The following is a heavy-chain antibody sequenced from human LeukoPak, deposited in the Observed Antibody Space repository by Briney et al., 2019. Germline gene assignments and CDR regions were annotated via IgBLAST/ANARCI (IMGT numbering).Heavy chain of an antibody. J-gene: IGHJ4*02. Sequence: GGSLRLSCSASGFTFSSHAMHWVRQAPGKGLEYVSAISSNGGSTYYADSVKGRFTISRDNSKNTLYLQMSSLRAEDTAVYYCVKGALGGVVVVAATPFDYWGQGTLVTVSS. CDR2: ISSNGGST. CDR3: VKGALGGVVVVAATPFDY. CDR1: GFTFSSHA. V-gene: IGHV3-64D*06. D-gene: IGHD2-15*01.